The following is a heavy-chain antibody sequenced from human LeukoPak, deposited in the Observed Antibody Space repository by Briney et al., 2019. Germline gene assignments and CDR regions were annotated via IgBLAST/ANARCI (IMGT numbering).Heavy chain of an antibody. V-gene: IGHV1-18*01. J-gene: IGHJ2*01. D-gene: IGHD2-21*02. CDR1: GYTFTSYG. CDR3: AKSIEYCGADCYGYFDL. CDR2: ISAYSGAT. Sequence: ASVKVSCTASGYTFTSYGISWVRQAPGQGLEWVGWISAYSGATNYAQKFQGRVTMTRDTSISTAYMELTTLRSDDTAVYYCAKSIEYCGADCYGYFDLWGRGTLVTVSS.